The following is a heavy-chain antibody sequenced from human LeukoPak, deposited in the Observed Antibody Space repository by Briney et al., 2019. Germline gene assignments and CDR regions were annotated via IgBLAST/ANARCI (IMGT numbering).Heavy chain of an antibody. CDR1: GFTFSSYA. CDR3: AKDLHYGDPIDAFDI. CDR2: ISYDGSNK. D-gene: IGHD4-17*01. Sequence: GRSLRLSCAASGFTFSSYAMYWVRQAPGKGLEWVAVISYDGSNKYYADSVKGRFTISRDNSKDTLYLQMNSLRAEDTAVYYCAKDLHYGDPIDAFDIWGQGTMVTVSS. V-gene: IGHV3-30*18. J-gene: IGHJ3*02.